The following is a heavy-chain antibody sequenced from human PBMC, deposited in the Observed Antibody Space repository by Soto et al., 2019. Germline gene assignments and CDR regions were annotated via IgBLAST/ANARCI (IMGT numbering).Heavy chain of an antibody. CDR1: GGSISSSSYY. CDR3: ITSSWWDAFDN. D-gene: IGHD6-13*01. Sequence: SETLSLTCTVSGGSISSSSYYWVWIRQPPGKGLEWIGSIYYSGSTYYNPSLKSRVTISVDTSKNQFSLKLSSVTAADTAVYKCITSSWWDAFDNWGQGKMVTL. CDR2: IYYSGST. V-gene: IGHV4-39*01. J-gene: IGHJ3*02.